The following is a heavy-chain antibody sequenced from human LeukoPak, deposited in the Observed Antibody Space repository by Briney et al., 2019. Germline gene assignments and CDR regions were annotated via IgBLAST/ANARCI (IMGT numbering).Heavy chain of an antibody. V-gene: IGHV1-69*05. CDR3: ASVPYSSSSRYYYYYMDV. Sequence: SVTVSCKASGGTFSSYAISWVRQAPGQGLEWMGGIIPIFGTANYAQKFQGRVTITTDESTSTAYMELSSLRSEDTAVYYCASVPYSSSSRYYYYYMDVWGKGTTVTVSS. J-gene: IGHJ6*03. D-gene: IGHD6-6*01. CDR2: IIPIFGTA. CDR1: GGTFSSYA.